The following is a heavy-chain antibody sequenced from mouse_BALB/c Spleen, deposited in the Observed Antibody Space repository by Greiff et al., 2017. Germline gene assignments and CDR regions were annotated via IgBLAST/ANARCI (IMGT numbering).Heavy chain of an antibody. CDR3: ACAYYGNWG. D-gene: IGHD2-10*01. CDR1: GYTFTDYE. J-gene: IGHJ3*01. Sequence: QVELKQSGAELVRPGASVTLSCKASGYTFTDYEMHWVKQTPVHGLEWIGAIDPETGGTAYTQKFKGKATLTADKSSSTAYMELRSLTSEDSAVYYCACAYYGNWGWGQGTLVTVSA. V-gene: IGHV1-15*01. CDR2: IDPETGGT.